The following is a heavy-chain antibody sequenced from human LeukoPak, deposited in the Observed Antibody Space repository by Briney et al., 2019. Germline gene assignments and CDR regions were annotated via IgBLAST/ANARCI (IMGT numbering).Heavy chain of an antibody. CDR2: IYHTGST. CDR3: ARVMRWGAITG. Sequence: SEALSLTCTVSGYSISSGYYWGWVRQPPGQGLEWIGSIYHTGSTYYNPSLKSRVTISVDTSKNQFSLKLSSVTAADTAVYYCARVMRWGAITGWGQGTLVTVSS. J-gene: IGHJ4*02. D-gene: IGHD1-14*01. CDR1: GYSISSGYY. V-gene: IGHV4-38-2*02.